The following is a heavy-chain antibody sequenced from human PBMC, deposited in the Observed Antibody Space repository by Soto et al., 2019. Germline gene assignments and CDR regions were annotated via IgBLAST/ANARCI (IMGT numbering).Heavy chain of an antibody. J-gene: IGHJ4*02. V-gene: IGHV3-33*05. Sequence: QVHLVESGGGVVQPGTSLRLSCVGSGFTFRSYVILWVRQAPGKGLEWVALTSYDGSNNFYGDSVKGRFTIPRDNSRNTVELQMDSLILEDTALYYCARWGTTGGLDVWGQGNLDYVSS. CDR1: GFTFRSYV. D-gene: IGHD3-16*01. CDR2: TSYDGSNN. CDR3: ARWGTTGGLDV.